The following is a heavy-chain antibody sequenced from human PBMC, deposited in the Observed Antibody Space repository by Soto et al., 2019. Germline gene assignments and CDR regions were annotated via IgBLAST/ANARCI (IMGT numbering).Heavy chain of an antibody. D-gene: IGHD1-1*01. J-gene: IGHJ4*02. CDR1: GNTFTSYY. Sequence: GGSVKVSCKASGNTFTSYYMHWVRQAPGQGLEWMGIINPSGGSTSYAQKFQGRVTMTRDTSTSTVYMELSSLRSEDTAVYYCARDHPTSTSFDYWGQGTLVTVSS. V-gene: IGHV1-46*03. CDR3: ARDHPTSTSFDY. CDR2: INPSGGST.